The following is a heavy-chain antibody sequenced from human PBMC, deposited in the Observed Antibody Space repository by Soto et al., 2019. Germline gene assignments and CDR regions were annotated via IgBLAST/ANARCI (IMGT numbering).Heavy chain of an antibody. D-gene: IGHD5-18*01. V-gene: IGHV3-7*01. Sequence: EVQLVESGGGLVQPGGSLRLSCAASGFMFSAYWMSWVRQAPGKGLEWVANIHGDGGKIYYVDSVKGRFTISRDNDKRSMYLEMNSMRAEDTAVYYCARDFYGGYTYGPGDYWGQGALVAVSS. J-gene: IGHJ4*02. CDR1: GFMFSAYW. CDR3: ARDFYGGYTYGPGDY. CDR2: IHGDGGKI.